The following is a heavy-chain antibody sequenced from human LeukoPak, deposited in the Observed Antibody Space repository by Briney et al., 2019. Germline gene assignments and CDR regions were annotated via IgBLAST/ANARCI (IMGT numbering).Heavy chain of an antibody. J-gene: IGHJ4*02. CDR1: GGSISSYY. CDR3: ARDEGMIVPRGFDY. D-gene: IGHD3-22*01. Sequence: PSETLSLTCTVSGGSISSYYWSWIRQPPGEGLEWVGYIYYSGSTNYNPSLKSRVTISVDTSKNQFSLKLSSVTAADTAVYYCARDEGMIVPRGFDYWGQGTLVTVSS. CDR2: IYYSGST. V-gene: IGHV4-59*01.